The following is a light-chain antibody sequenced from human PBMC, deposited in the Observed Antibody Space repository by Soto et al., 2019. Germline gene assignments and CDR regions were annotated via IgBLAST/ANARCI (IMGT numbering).Light chain of an antibody. CDR1: QDISNY. CDR3: QQYDNLPLT. J-gene: IGKJ4*02. V-gene: IGKV1-33*01. CDR2: GAS. Sequence: DIQMTQSPSSLSASVGDRVTITCQASQDISNYLNWYQQKPGKDPKLLIYGASNLETGVPSRFSGSGSGTDFTFTISSLQPEDIATYYCQQYDNLPLTFGGGTKVEIK.